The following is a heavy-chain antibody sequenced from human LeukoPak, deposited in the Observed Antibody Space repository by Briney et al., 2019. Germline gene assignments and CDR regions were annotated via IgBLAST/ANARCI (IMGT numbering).Heavy chain of an antibody. CDR1: GFTFDNYA. J-gene: IGHJ1*01. CDR2: ISGDGGST. Sequence: GGSLRLSCAASGFTFDNYAIHWVRHAPGKGLEWVSLISGDGGSTYYADSMKGRFTISRDNSKNSLYLQMNSLRTEDTALYYCARDSQEFFQHWGQGTLVTVSS. CDR3: ARDSQEFFQH. V-gene: IGHV3-43*02.